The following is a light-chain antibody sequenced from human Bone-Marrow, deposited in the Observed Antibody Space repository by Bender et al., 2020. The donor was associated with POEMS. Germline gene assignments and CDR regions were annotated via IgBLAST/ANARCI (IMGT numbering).Light chain of an antibody. CDR2: EVS. J-gene: IGLJ2*01. CDR3: SSSTSSTTVV. CDR1: NSDVGAYNF. Sequence: QSALTQPASVSGSPGQSITISCTGTNSDVGAYNFVSWYQQHPGKAPKLMIYEVSNRPSGVSSRFSGSKSGNTASLTISGLQAEDEADYYCSSSTSSTTVVFGGGTKLTVL. V-gene: IGLV2-14*01.